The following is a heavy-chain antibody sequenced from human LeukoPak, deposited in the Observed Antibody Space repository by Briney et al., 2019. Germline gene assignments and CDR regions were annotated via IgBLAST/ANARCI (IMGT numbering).Heavy chain of an antibody. CDR2: IYYSGST. CDR1: GGSFSGYY. CDR3: ARGSYSGSFMFDP. J-gene: IGHJ5*02. Sequence: SETLTLTCAVYGGSFSGYYWSWIRQPPGKGLEWIGYIYYSGSTNYNHSPKSRVTISVDTSKNQFSLKLSSVTAADTAVYYCARGSYSGSFMFDPWGQGTLVTVSS. V-gene: IGHV4-59*01. D-gene: IGHD1-26*01.